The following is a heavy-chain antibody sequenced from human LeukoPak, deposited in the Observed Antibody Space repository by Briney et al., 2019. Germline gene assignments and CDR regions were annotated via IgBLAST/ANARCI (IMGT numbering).Heavy chain of an antibody. CDR1: GYTFTNYA. V-gene: IGHV7-4-1*02. J-gene: IGHJ6*04. Sequence: ASVKVSCKASGYTFTNYAMHWVRQAPGQGLEWMGWINTNTGNPTYAQGFTGRFVFSLDTSVSTAYLQISSLKAEDTAVYYCARDLSSPAWTVTTVDVWGKGTTVTVSS. CDR2: INTNTGNP. CDR3: ARDLSSPAWTVTTVDV. D-gene: IGHD4-17*01.